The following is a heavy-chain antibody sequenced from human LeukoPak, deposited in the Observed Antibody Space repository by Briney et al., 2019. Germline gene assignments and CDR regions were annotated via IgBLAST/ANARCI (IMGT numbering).Heavy chain of an antibody. D-gene: IGHD3-10*01. CDR1: GFNFNNYA. J-gene: IGHJ4*02. V-gene: IGHV3-30*04. Sequence: PGGSLRLSCAASGFNFNNYAMHWVRQAPGKGLEWLSVISYDGSDNSSADSVQGRFTISRDNSKNTLYLQMNSLTTGDTAVYYCARDQGATLVRGVTPYLDFWGQGTLVSVSS. CDR3: ARDQGATLVRGVTPYLDF. CDR2: ISYDGSDN.